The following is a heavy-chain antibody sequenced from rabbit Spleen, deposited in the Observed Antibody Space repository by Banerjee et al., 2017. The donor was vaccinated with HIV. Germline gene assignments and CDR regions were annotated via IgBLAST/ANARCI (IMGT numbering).Heavy chain of an antibody. CDR2: IDTGSSGFT. CDR3: ARDTAGSNPRALYFDW. D-gene: IGHD4-2*01. Sequence: EQLEESGGGLVKPEGSLKLSCTGSGFSFSNKAVMCWVRQAPGKGLVWIACIDTGSSGFTYFASWSKGRFTISKTSSTTLTLQMTSLTAADTATYLCARDTAGSNPRALYFDWWGQGTLVTVS. CDR1: GFSFSNKAV. J-gene: IGHJ6*01. V-gene: IGHV1S45*01.